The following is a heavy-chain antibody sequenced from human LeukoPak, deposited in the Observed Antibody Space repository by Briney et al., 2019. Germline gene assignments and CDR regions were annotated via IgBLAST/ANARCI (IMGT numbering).Heavy chain of an antibody. D-gene: IGHD6-13*01. CDR2: ISSSGSTI. CDR3: AKDHRLIAAAGRFDY. Sequence: PGGSLRLSCAASGFTFSDYYMSWIRQAPGKGLEWVSYISSSGSTIYYADSVKGRFTISRDNAKNSLYLQMNSLRAEDTALYYCAKDHRLIAAAGRFDYWGQGTLVTVSS. CDR1: GFTFSDYY. V-gene: IGHV3-11*01. J-gene: IGHJ4*02.